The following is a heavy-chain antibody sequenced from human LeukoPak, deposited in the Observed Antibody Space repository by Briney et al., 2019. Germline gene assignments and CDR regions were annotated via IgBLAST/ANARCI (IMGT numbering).Heavy chain of an antibody. Sequence: GGSLRLSCAASGFTFSTYWMHWVRQAPGKGLAWVSGIRGDESKTTYADSVKGRFTISRDNAKNTLYLQMNSLRAEDTAVYYCARDTASAFDYWGQGTLVTVSS. D-gene: IGHD2-21*02. J-gene: IGHJ4*02. CDR1: GFTFSTYW. CDR2: IRGDESKT. V-gene: IGHV3-74*01. CDR3: ARDTASAFDY.